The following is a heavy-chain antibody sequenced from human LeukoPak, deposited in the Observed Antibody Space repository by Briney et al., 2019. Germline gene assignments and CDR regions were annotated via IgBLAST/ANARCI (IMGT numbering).Heavy chain of an antibody. CDR3: AILLPSFDI. CDR1: GYTFTSYY. J-gene: IGHJ3*02. CDR2: ISPSGGST. V-gene: IGHV1-46*01. Sequence: EASVKVSCKASGYTFTSYYMHWVRQAPGQGLEWMGIISPSGGSTSYAQKFQGRVTMTRDMSTSTVYMELSGLRSEDTAVYYCAILLPSFDIWGQGTMVTVSS. D-gene: IGHD2-15*01.